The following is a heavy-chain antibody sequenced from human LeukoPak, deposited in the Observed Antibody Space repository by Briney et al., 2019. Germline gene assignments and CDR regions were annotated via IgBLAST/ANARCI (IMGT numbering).Heavy chain of an antibody. CDR2: ISSSSSTI. CDR3: AREGYCGGDCYSVY. Sequence: QSGGSLRLSCAASGFTFSSYSMNWVRQAPGKGLEWVSYISSSSSTIYYADSVKGRFTVSRDNAKNSLYLRMNSLRAEDTAVYYCAREGYCGGDCYSVYWGQGTLVTVSS. CDR1: GFTFSSYS. V-gene: IGHV3-48*01. J-gene: IGHJ4*02. D-gene: IGHD2-21*02.